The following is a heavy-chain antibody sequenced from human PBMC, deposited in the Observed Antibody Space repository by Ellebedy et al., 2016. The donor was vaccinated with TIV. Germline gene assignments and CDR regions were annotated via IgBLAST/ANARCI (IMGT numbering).Heavy chain of an antibody. CDR1: GFTMSTYA. V-gene: IGHV3-23*01. CDR2: ISGSGGST. Sequence: GESLKISXEAYGFTMSTYAMNWVRQAPGKGLEWVSAISGSGGSTYYADSVKGRFTISKDNSKNAVYLQMNSLRAEDTAVYYCAKGEGKRGSKTYYNRPFDSWGQGTLVTVSS. J-gene: IGHJ4*02. D-gene: IGHD3-10*01. CDR3: AKGEGKRGSKTYYNRPFDS.